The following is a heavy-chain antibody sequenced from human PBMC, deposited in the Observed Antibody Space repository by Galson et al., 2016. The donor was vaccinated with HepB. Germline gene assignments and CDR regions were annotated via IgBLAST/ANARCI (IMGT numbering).Heavy chain of an antibody. V-gene: IGHV3-43*01. CDR1: GFTFDHYT. Sequence: SLRLSCAASGFTFDHYTIHWVRQPPGKGLEWLALICWDDATTYYADSVKGRFTISRDNSKISLYLQMNSLITEDTAFYYCAKAGSASDYRSFYYYYKDVWGKGATVTVSS. CDR3: AKAGSASDYRSFYYYYKDV. CDR2: ICWDDATT. J-gene: IGHJ6*03. D-gene: IGHD5-12*01.